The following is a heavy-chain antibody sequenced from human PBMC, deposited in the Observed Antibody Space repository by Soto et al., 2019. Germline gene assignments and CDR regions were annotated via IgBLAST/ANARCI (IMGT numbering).Heavy chain of an antibody. Sequence: GGSLRLSCAASGFTFGDYAMSWFRQAPGKGLEWVSFIRSKTYGGTTQYAASVRGRFSISRDDSKSIAYLQMNNLKTEDTAVYYCSRDLDIVTTIRSAYFDCWGQGTLVTVSS. CDR1: GFTFGDYA. V-gene: IGHV3-49*03. J-gene: IGHJ4*02. CDR3: SRDLDIVTTIRSAYFDC. CDR2: IRSKTYGGTT. D-gene: IGHD5-12*01.